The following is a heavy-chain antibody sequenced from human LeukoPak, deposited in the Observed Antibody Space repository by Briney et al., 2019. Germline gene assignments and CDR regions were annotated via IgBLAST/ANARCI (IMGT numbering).Heavy chain of an antibody. V-gene: IGHV4-59*08. J-gene: IGHJ5*02. CDR3: AGFSGDYANWFDP. CDR1: GGSISSYY. Sequence: SETLSPTCTVSGGSISSYYWSWIRQPPGKGLEWIGYIYYSGSTNYNPSLKSRVTISVDTSKNQFSLKLSSVTAADTAVYYCAGFSGDYANWFDPWGQGTLVTVSS. D-gene: IGHD4-17*01. CDR2: IYYSGST.